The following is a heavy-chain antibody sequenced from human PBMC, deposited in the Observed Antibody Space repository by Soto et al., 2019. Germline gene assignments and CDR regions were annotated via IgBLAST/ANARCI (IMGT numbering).Heavy chain of an antibody. D-gene: IGHD2-15*01. CDR2: IDGSSDYT. Sequence: GGSLRLSCTASGFLFTDYYMSWIRQPPGKGLEWLAYIDGSSDYTNSADSVKGRFTISRDNAKNSVFLQMNNLRADDTAVYYCARVDAGYCSGGSCYTFDYWGQGTLVTVSS. J-gene: IGHJ4*02. V-gene: IGHV3-11*06. CDR3: ARVDAGYCSGGSCYTFDY. CDR1: GFLFTDYY.